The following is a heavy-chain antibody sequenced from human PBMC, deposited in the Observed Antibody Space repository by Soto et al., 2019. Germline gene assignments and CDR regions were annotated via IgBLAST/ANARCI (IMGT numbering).Heavy chain of an antibody. CDR3: ARAHDFYVWGSYRFFPPDY. CDR1: GGTFSSYA. D-gene: IGHD3-16*02. Sequence: QVQLVQSGAEVKKPGSSVKVSCKASGGTFSSYAISWVRQAPGQGLEWMGGIIPIFGTTNYAQKFQGRVTITADKSTSTAYMELSSLRSEDTAVYYCARAHDFYVWGSYRFFPPDYWGQGTLVTVSS. V-gene: IGHV1-69*06. CDR2: IIPIFGTT. J-gene: IGHJ4*02.